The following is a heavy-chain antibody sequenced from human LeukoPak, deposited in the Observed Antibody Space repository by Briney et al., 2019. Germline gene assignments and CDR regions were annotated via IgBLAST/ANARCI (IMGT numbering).Heavy chain of an antibody. Sequence: SQTLSLTCTVSGGSISSGSYYWSWIRQPAGKGLEWIGRIYTSGSTNYNPSLKSRVTISVDTSKNQFSLKLSSVTAADTAVYYCAREYSSSTGKASDYWGQGTLVTVSS. CDR1: GGSISSGSYY. V-gene: IGHV4-61*02. D-gene: IGHD6-6*01. CDR3: AREYSSSTGKASDY. CDR2: IYTSGST. J-gene: IGHJ4*02.